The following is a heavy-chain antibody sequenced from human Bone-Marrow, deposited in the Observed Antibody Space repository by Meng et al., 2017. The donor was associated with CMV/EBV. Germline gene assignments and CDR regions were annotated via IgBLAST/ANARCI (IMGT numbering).Heavy chain of an antibody. Sequence: GESLKISCGGSIISLRSAQFNWVRQAPGKGLEWISYVSSIETGGVTFYARSVKGRFTISRDNAKNSLYLQVNSLRAEDTAVYYCARSDCSSSSCSSHAFDIWGQGTMVTVSS. CDR2: VSSIETGGVT. D-gene: IGHD2-15*01. V-gene: IGHV3-48*03. J-gene: IGHJ3*02. CDR1: IISLRSAQ. CDR3: ARSDCSSSSCSSHAFDI.